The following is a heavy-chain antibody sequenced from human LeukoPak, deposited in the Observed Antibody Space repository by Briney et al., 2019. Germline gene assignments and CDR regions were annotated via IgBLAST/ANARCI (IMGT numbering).Heavy chain of an antibody. Sequence: ASVKVSCKASGGSFGYFSVNWLRQAPGQGPEWMGDIVPFFETANYAQNFQGRVTITADEATGTAYMELNSLKSADTAVYFCATQMTRPKAEFFHHWGQGTSVIVSS. J-gene: IGHJ1*01. CDR1: GGSFGYFS. D-gene: IGHD5-24*01. CDR2: IVPFFETA. CDR3: ATQMTRPKAEFFHH. V-gene: IGHV1-69*13.